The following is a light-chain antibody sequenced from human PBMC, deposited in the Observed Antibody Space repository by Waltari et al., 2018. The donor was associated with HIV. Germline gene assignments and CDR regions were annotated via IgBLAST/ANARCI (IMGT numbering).Light chain of an antibody. CDR3: QQYYGAPVT. CDR2: AAT. Sequence: VLTQSPRSLTASLGERATITCKCSRSLFSISTDRNNLAWFQHKSGRPAQLLIYAATIRESGVPARFIGGGSETHFTLTIASLQAEDVGVYFCQQYYGAPVTFGGGTKVELK. CDR1: RSLFSISTDRNN. J-gene: IGKJ4*01. V-gene: IGKV4-1*01.